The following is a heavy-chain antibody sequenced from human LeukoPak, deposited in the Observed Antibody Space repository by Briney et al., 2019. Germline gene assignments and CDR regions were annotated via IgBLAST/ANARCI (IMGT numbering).Heavy chain of an antibody. CDR2: ISSSSSYI. Sequence: GGSLRLSCAASGFTFSSYSMNWVRQAPGKGLEWVSSISSSSSYIYYADSVKGRFAISRDNAKNSLYLQMNSLRAEDTALYYCAKHHGPYYYDSRGYLRVDYWGQGTLVTVSS. D-gene: IGHD3-22*01. CDR1: GFTFSSYS. V-gene: IGHV3-21*04. J-gene: IGHJ4*02. CDR3: AKHHGPYYYDSRGYLRVDY.